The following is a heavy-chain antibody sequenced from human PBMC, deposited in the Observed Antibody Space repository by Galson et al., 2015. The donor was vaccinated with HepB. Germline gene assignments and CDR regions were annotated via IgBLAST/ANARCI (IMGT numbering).Heavy chain of an antibody. J-gene: IGHJ5*02. CDR1: GFTFSSYW. Sequence: SLRLSCAASGFTFSSYWMSWVRQAPGKGLEWVANIKQDGSEKYYVDSVKGRFTISRDNAKNSLYLQMNSLRAEDTAVYYCARDRDVVVPARFDPWGQGTLVTVSS. D-gene: IGHD2-2*01. CDR2: IKQDGSEK. V-gene: IGHV3-7*01. CDR3: ARDRDVVVPARFDP.